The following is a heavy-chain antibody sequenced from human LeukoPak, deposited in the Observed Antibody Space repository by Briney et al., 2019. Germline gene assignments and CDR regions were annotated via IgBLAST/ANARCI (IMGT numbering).Heavy chain of an antibody. CDR1: GVSICSYY. D-gene: IGHD3-10*01. V-gene: IGHV4-59*08. Sequence: SETLSLTCTVSGVSICSYYWSCIRQRPGKGLEWIGYIYYSGSTNYNPSLKSLVTISVDTSKIQFSLKLGSVTAADTAVYYCARRFGSGLIQAFDIWGQGTMVTVSS. CDR3: ARRFGSGLIQAFDI. J-gene: IGHJ3*02. CDR2: IYYSGST.